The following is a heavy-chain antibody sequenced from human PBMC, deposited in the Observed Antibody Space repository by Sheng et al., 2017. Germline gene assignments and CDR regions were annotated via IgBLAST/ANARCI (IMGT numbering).Heavy chain of an antibody. V-gene: IGHV3-48*03. CDR2: IGSAGDSV. Sequence: EVQLVESGGDLTQPGGSLRLSCSASGFSFRHYEMKWVRQAPGKGLEWISYIGSAGDSVYYADSVKGRFTISRDNIRNSLYLEMNDLRVEDTAIYYCARVPRRWLQRSGGYWGQGTLVVVSS. D-gene: IGHD5-18*01. CDR1: GFSFRHYE. J-gene: IGHJ4*02. CDR3: ARVPRRWLQRSGGY.